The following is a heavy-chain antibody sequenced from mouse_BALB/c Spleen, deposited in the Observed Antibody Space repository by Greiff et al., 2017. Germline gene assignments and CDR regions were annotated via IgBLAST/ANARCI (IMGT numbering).Heavy chain of an antibody. CDR3: ARGDYDYDYAMDY. J-gene: IGHJ4*01. CDR1: GFTFSSFG. CDR2: ISSGSSTI. D-gene: IGHD2-4*01. Sequence: EVQGVESGGGLVQPGGSRKLSCAASGFTFSSFGMHWVRPAPEKGLEWVAYISSGSSTIYYADTVKGRFTISRDKPKDTLFLQMTSLRSEDTAMYYCARGDYDYDYAMDYWGQGTSVTVSS. V-gene: IGHV5-17*02.